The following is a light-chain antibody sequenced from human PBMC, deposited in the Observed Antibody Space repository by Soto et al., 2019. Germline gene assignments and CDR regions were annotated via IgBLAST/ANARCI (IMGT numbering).Light chain of an antibody. Sequence: QSALTQPASVSRSLGQSITISCTGTSIDVGGYDFVAWYQQHPGKAPKLIIYDVTHRPSGVSDRFSGSKSANTASLTISGLQAEDEADYYCSSYTGGSTLEVFGGGTKVTVL. CDR3: SSYTGGSTLEV. V-gene: IGLV2-14*03. CDR2: DVT. CDR1: SIDVGGYDF. J-gene: IGLJ2*01.